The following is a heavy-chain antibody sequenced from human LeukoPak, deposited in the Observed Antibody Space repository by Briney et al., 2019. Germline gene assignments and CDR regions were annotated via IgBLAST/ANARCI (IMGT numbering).Heavy chain of an antibody. CDR2: IDPSDSYT. V-gene: IGHV5-10-1*01. CDR1: GYSFTSYW. Sequence: GESLKISCKGSGYSFTSYWISWVRQMPGKGLEWMGRIDPSDSYTNYSPSFQGHVTISADKSISTAYLQWSSLKASDTAMYYCASSSGRSESYYYYYGMDVWGQGTTVTVSS. CDR3: ASSSGRSESYYYYYGMDV. J-gene: IGHJ6*02. D-gene: IGHD6-19*01.